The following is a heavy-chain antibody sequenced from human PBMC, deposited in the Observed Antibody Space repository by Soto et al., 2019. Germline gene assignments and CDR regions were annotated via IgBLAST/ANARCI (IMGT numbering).Heavy chain of an antibody. CDR2: IWYDGSNK. CDR1: GYTFIRYG. V-gene: IGHV3-33*01. D-gene: IGHD3-10*01. Sequence: QVQLVESGGGVVQAGMSLRLSCAASGYTFIRYGMHWVRQAPGKGLEWVAVIWYDGSNKYYADSVKGRFTISRDNSKNTVFLQMDSLTVEDTALYYCARDGSGGAWGWFDPWGQGTLVSVSS. J-gene: IGHJ5*02. CDR3: ARDGSGGAWGWFDP.